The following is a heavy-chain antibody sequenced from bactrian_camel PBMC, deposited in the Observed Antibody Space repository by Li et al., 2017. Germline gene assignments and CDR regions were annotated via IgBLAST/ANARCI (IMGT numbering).Heavy chain of an antibody. V-gene: IGHV3S40*01. Sequence: VQLVESGGGLVQPGGSLRLSCAASGFTFSSADMNWVRQAPGKGLEWVSTINSVGGSTYYADSVKGRFTISRDNAKNTVYLQMNTLKPEDTALYYCSVATTSGTFNYWGQGTQVTVS. CDR3: SVATTSGTFNY. CDR2: INSVGGST. D-gene: IGHD5*01. J-gene: IGHJ4*01. CDR1: GFTFSSAD.